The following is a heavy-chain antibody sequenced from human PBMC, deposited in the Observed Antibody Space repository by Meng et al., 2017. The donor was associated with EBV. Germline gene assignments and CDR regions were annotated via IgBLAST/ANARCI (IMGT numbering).Heavy chain of an antibody. CDR1: EFTFTSAW. V-gene: IGHV3-15*01. J-gene: IGHJ4*02. Sequence: EVQLVEFGGGLVKPGESLKLSCAASEFTFTSAWMNWVRQAPGKGLEWVGRIRSQVDGRTADYSAPVKGRFTISRDDSKHTLYLQMNSLKIEDSAVYYCTTDEGGSRFWGQGTLVTVSS. D-gene: IGHD1-26*01. CDR3: TTDEGGSRF. CDR2: IRSQVDGRTA.